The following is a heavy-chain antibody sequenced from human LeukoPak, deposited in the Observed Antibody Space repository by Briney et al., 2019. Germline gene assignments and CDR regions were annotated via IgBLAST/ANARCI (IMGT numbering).Heavy chain of an antibody. CDR3: ARGNLDGYYFDY. J-gene: IGHJ4*02. V-gene: IGHV4-34*01. Sequence: SETLSLTCAVYGGSLSGYYWSWIRQPPGKGLEWIGEVHYSGATNYGPSLKSRATISADMSNNRLSLRLTSVTAADTAVFYCARGNLDGYYFDYWGQGTQVTVSS. CDR2: VHYSGAT. D-gene: IGHD3/OR15-3a*01. CDR1: GGSLSGYY.